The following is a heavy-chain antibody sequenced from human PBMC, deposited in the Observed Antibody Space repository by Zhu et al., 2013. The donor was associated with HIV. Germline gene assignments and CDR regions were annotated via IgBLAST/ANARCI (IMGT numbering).Heavy chain of an antibody. CDR3: ARPYCSGGSCYGWFDP. CDR2: INPNSGGT. Sequence: QVQLVQSGAEVKKPGASVKVSCKASGYTFTGYYMHWVRQAPGQGLEWMGWINPNSGGTNYAQKFQGRVTMTRDTSISTAYMELSRLRSDDTAVYYCARPYCSGGSCYGWFDPWGQGTLVTVSS. D-gene: IGHD2-15*01. V-gene: IGHV1-2*02. J-gene: IGHJ5*02. CDR1: GYTFTGYY.